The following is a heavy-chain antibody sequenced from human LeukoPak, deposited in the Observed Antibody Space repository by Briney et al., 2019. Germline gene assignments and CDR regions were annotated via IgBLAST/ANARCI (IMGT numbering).Heavy chain of an antibody. V-gene: IGHV3-23*01. J-gene: IGHJ4*02. CDR3: AKGVDTAMVYFDY. Sequence: GGSLRLSCAASKFTFSSYAISWVRQAPGKGLEWVSHITSDGTDTYHADSVKGRFTISRDNSKNTLYLQMNSLRAEDTAVYYCAKGVDTAMVYFDYWGQGTLVTVSS. CDR1: KFTFSSYA. D-gene: IGHD5-18*01. CDR2: ITSDGTDT.